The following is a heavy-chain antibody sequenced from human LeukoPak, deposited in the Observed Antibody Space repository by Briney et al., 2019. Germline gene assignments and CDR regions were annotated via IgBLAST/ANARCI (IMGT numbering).Heavy chain of an antibody. D-gene: IGHD3-10*01. Sequence: GSLRLSLSASGFIFSNFVMHWVRQAPGKRLVWVARIPSDDNPTNYADSVQGRFTISRDNAKNTLYLHMNDLRVEDTAVYFCARDHYFKIDYWGQGTPVTVSS. V-gene: IGHV3-74*01. CDR2: IPSDDNPT. CDR3: ARDHYFKIDY. J-gene: IGHJ4*02. CDR1: GFIFSNFV.